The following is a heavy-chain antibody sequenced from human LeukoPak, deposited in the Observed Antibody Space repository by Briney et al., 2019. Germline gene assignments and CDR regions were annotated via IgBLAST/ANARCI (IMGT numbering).Heavy chain of an antibody. D-gene: IGHD3-10*01. CDR3: AKGVYGSGSYREYFEQ. CDR2: SSASGDSP. CDR1: GFTFNNYA. J-gene: IGHJ1*01. V-gene: IGHV3-23*01. Sequence: PGGSLRLSCTASGFTFNNYAMSWVRQAPGKGLEWVSASSASGDSPYYADSVKGRFTISRDTSKNTLDLQVNSLRVEDTAVYYCAKGVYGSGSYREYFEQWGQGTLVTVSS.